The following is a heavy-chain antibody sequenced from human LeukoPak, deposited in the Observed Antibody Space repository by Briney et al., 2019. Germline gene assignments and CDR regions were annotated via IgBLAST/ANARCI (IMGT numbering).Heavy chain of an antibody. Sequence: ASVKVSCKASGYTFTGYYMHWVRQAPGQGLEWMGWINPNSGGTNYAQKFQGWVTMTRDTSISTAYMEPSRLRSDDTAVYYCARAIRLGYYFDYWGQGTLVTVSS. D-gene: IGHD3-16*01. CDR2: INPNSGGT. CDR3: ARAIRLGYYFDY. CDR1: GYTFTGYY. J-gene: IGHJ4*02. V-gene: IGHV1-2*04.